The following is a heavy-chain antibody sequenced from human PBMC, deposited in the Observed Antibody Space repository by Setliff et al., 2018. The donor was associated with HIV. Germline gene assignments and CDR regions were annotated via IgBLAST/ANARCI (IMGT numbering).Heavy chain of an antibody. CDR2: IYFSGST. D-gene: IGHD3-22*01. CDR1: GVSISSSSYF. CDR3: ARSSGYYSTVFY. V-gene: IGHV4-39*01. Sequence: SETLSLTCAVSGVSISSSSYFWGWIRRPPGTGLDWIGSIYFSGSTYYNPSLESRVTISMDTSKNQFSLKLTSVTAADTAVYYCARSSGYYSTVFYWGQGTRVTVSS. J-gene: IGHJ4*02.